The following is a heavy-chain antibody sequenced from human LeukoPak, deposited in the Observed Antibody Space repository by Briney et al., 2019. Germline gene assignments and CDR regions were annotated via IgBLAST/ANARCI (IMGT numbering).Heavy chain of an antibody. J-gene: IGHJ5*02. V-gene: IGHV1-2*02. CDR2: INPNSGGT. CDR1: GYTFTGYY. CDR3: ARDFRAANNWFDP. Sequence: GASVKVSCKASGYTFTGYYMHWVRQAPGQGLEWMGWINPNSGGTNYAQKSQGRVTMTRDTSISTAYMELSRLRSDDTAVYYCARDFRAANNWFDPWGQGTLVTVSS. D-gene: IGHD2-15*01.